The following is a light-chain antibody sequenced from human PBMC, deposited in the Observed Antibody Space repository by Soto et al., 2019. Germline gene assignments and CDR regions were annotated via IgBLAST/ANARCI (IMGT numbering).Light chain of an antibody. J-gene: IGKJ2*01. CDR3: QQSYSTPYT. Sequence: HITRSPSSLSASVGDRVTITCRASQSISNYLNWYQQKPGKAPNLLIYIASNLHSGVPSRFSGSGSGTDFTLTISSLQPEDFATYYCQQSYSTPYTFGQGTKVDIK. CDR2: IAS. CDR1: QSISNY. V-gene: IGKV1-39*01.